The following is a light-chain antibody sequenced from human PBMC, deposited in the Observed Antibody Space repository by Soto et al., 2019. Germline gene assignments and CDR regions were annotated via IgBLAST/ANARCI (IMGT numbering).Light chain of an antibody. V-gene: IGKV3-11*01. CDR1: QSFRGL. CDR3: QQRHMWPIT. Sequence: EVVLTQSPVTLSLSPGERATLSCRASQSFRGLLAWYQQKPGQAPRLLIYYAYNRATGIPPRFSGSGSGTDFTLTISSLEPEDSAVYYGQQRHMWPITFGQGTRLEIK. J-gene: IGKJ5*01. CDR2: YAY.